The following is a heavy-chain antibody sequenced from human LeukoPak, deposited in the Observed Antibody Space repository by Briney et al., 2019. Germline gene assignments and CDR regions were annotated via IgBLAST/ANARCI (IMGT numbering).Heavy chain of an antibody. J-gene: IGHJ4*02. CDR1: GYTFTNYG. CDR3: ARDGGSDLFDY. D-gene: IGHD4-23*01. V-gene: IGHV1-18*01. Sequence: GASVKVSCKASGYTFTNYGISWVRQAPGQGLEWVGWISAYNGNPNYAQNLQGRVTVTTDTSTSTAYMELRSLRSDDTAVYYCARDGGSDLFDYWGQGTLVTVSS. CDR2: ISAYNGNP.